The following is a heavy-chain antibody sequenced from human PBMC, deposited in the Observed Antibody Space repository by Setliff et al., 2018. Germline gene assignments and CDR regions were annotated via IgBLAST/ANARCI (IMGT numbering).Heavy chain of an antibody. V-gene: IGHV4-34*01. CDR2: IKYDGTT. J-gene: IGHJ6*03. CDR1: GDSFSDYY. Sequence: PSETLSLTCAVYGDSFSDYYWSWIRQPPGKGLEWIGYIKYDGTTDYNPSLDSRVTMSVDTSKNQFSLKLKSVTAADTAMYYCARGCAAGACYSDYYYYMDVWGKGTTVTVSS. CDR3: ARGCAAGACYSDYYYYMDV. D-gene: IGHD2-15*01.